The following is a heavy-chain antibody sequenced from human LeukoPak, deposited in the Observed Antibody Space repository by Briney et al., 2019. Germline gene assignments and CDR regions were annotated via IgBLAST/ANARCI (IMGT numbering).Heavy chain of an antibody. CDR3: ARDRSIAVAQAVHDAFDI. CDR1: GFAFSYYG. V-gene: IGHV3-30*19. J-gene: IGHJ3*02. D-gene: IGHD6-19*01. CDR2: ISYDGSNK. Sequence: GGSLRLSCAASGFAFSYYGMHWVRQAPGKGLEWVAVISYDGSNKYYADSVKGRFTISRDNSKNTLYLQMNSLRAEDTAVYYCARDRSIAVAQAVHDAFDIWGQGTMVTVSS.